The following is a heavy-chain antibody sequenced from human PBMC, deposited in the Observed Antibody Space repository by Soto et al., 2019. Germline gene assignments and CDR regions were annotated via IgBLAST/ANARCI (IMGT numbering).Heavy chain of an antibody. CDR2: MNPNSGNT. V-gene: IGHV1-8*01. D-gene: IGHD6-13*01. CDR3: ARERSAAGTGWFDP. J-gene: IGHJ5*02. CDR1: GYTFTSYD. Sequence: QVQLVQSGAEVKKPGASVKVSCKASGYTFTSYDINGVRQATGQGLEWMGWMNPNSGNTGYAQKFQGRVTMTRNTSIRTPYMDLSRLRPEDTAVYYCARERSAAGTGWFDPWGQGTLVTVSS.